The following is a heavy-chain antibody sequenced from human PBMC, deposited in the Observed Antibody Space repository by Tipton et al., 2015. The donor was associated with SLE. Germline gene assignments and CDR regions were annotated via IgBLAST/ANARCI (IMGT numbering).Heavy chain of an antibody. CDR3: AREEPMVRGDY. V-gene: IGHV4-34*01. D-gene: IGHD3-10*01. Sequence: TLSLTCAVYGGSFSGYYWSWIRQPPGKGLEWIGEINHSGSTNYNPSLKSRVTISVDTSKNQFSLKLSSVTAADTAVYYCAREEPMVRGDYWGQGTLVTVSS. CDR1: GGSFSGYY. J-gene: IGHJ4*02. CDR2: INHSGST.